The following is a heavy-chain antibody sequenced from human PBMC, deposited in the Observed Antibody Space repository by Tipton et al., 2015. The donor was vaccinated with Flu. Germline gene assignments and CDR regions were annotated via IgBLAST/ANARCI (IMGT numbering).Heavy chain of an antibody. D-gene: IGHD2-8*02. CDR2: IYSGGSK. Sequence: QLVQSGGGLIQPGGSLRLSCAASGFNVSSNYMSWVRQAPGKGLEWVSVIYSGGSKYYADSVKGRFTISRDNSKNTLYLQMNGLRAEDTAVYYCGRDEGVVKYCLGMDVWGQGTAVTLSS. V-gene: IGHV3-53*01. J-gene: IGHJ6*01. CDR3: GRDEGVVKYCLGMDV. CDR1: GFNVSSNY.